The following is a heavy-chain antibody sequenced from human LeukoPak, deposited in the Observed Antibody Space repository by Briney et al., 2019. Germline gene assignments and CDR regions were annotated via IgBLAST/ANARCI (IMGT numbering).Heavy chain of an antibody. CDR1: GGSISSYY. CDR3: ARHSGFGELLPYYFDY. Sequence: SETLSLTCTVSGGSISSYYWSWIRQPPGKGPEWIGYIYYSGSTNYNPSLKSRVTISVDTSKNQFSLKLSSVTAADTAVYYCARHSGFGELLPYYFDYWGQGTLVTVSS. J-gene: IGHJ4*02. D-gene: IGHD3-10*01. CDR2: IYYSGST. V-gene: IGHV4-59*08.